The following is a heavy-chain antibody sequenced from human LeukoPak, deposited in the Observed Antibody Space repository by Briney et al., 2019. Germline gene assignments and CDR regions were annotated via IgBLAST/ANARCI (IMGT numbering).Heavy chain of an antibody. CDR2: TYYKSKWCN. CDR1: GDSVSSNSAG. J-gene: IGHJ4*02. V-gene: IGHV6-1*01. CDR3: ARETYYFDY. Sequence: SQTLSLTCAISGDSVSSNSAGWNWIRQSPSRGLEWLGKTYYKSKWCNDYAVSVKSRITINPDTSKNQFSLQLNSVTPEDTAIYYCARETYYFDYWGQGTLVTVSS.